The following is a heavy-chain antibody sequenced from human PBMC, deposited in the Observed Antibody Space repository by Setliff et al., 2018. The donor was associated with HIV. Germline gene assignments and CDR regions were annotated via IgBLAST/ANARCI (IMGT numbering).Heavy chain of an antibody. Sequence: GASVKVSCKASGDSFSSYDISWVRQAPGQGPEWMGRIIPIFVTPNYAQKFQDRVTITADESTSAAYMELSSLRSEDTAVYYCARDQNYGSGSYYTNNAFDIWGQGTMVTVSS. CDR3: ARDQNYGSGSYYTNNAFDI. J-gene: IGHJ3*02. CDR2: IIPIFVTP. V-gene: IGHV1-69*13. CDR1: GDSFSSYD. D-gene: IGHD3-10*01.